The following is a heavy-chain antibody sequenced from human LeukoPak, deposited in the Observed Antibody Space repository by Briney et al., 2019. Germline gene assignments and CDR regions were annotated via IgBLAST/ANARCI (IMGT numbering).Heavy chain of an antibody. Sequence: GASVKVSCKASGYTFTSYDINWVRQATGQGLEWMGWMNPNSGNTGYAQKFQGRVTITRNTSISTAYMELSSLRSEDTAVYYCARGRRVRGATTGYYYYMDVWGKGTTVTVSS. CDR1: GYTFTSYD. V-gene: IGHV1-8*01. CDR3: ARGRRVRGATTGYYYYMDV. CDR2: MNPNSGNT. J-gene: IGHJ6*03. D-gene: IGHD1-26*01.